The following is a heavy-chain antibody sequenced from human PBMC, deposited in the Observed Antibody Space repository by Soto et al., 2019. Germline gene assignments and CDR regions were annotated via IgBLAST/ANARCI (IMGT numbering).Heavy chain of an antibody. CDR2: ISAYNGNT. V-gene: IGHV1-18*01. D-gene: IGHD6-6*01. CDR1: GYTFTSYG. Sequence: QVQLVQSGAEVKKPGASVKVSCKASGYTFTSYGISWVRQAPGQGLEWMGWISAYNGNTNYAQKIQGRVTMTTDTSTSTAYMELRSLRSDDTAVYYCARDREGIAARQHYYYGMDVWGQGTTVTVSS. CDR3: ARDREGIAARQHYYYGMDV. J-gene: IGHJ6*02.